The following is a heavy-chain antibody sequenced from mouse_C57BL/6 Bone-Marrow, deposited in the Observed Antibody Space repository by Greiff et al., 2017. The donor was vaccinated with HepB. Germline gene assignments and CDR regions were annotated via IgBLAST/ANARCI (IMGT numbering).Heavy chain of an antibody. V-gene: IGHV5-15*01. CDR1: GFTFSDYG. Sequence: EVKLQESGGGLVQPGGSLKLSCAASGFTFSDYGMAWVRQAPRKGPEWVAFISNLAYSIYYADTVTGRFTISRENAKNTLYLEMSSLRSEDTAMYYCARGLGRVYYAMDYWGQGTSVTVSS. CDR3: ARGLGRVYYAMDY. D-gene: IGHD4-1*01. CDR2: ISNLAYSI. J-gene: IGHJ4*01.